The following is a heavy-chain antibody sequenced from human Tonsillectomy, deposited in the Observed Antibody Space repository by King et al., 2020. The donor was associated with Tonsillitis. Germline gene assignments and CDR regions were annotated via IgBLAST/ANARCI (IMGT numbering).Heavy chain of an antibody. CDR2: ISYHGSDS. CDR1: GFTFSTSA. D-gene: IGHD2-15*01. V-gene: IGHV3-30*18. CDR3: AKDGWRRDTVVFDS. Sequence: VQLVESGGGVVQPGGSLRLSCAASGFTFSTSAMHWVRQAPGKGLEWVAMISYHGSDSFYHDAVKGRFIISRDNSNRTVYLQMHNLRPDDTAVYHCAKDGWRRDTVVFDSWGQGSLVTVSS. J-gene: IGHJ4*02.